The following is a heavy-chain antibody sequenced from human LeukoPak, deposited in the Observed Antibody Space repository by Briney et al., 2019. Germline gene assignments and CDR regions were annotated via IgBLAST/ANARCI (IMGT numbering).Heavy chain of an antibody. D-gene: IGHD3-16*01. V-gene: IGHV3-21*04. CDR3: ARLPELPGLGDY. J-gene: IGHJ4*02. CDR2: ISSISEYN. CDR1: GFTISSYS. Sequence: NSGESLTLSCAASGFTISSYSLNWVRQAPPRGRLWVSSISSISEYNYYEPSVKGRFTISRDDAKNPLYLQMNSLSAEDTAVYYCARLPELPGLGDYWGQETLVTVSS.